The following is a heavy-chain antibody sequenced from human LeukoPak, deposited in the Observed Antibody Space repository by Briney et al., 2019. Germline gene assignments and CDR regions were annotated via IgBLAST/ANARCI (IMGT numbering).Heavy chain of an antibody. CDR1: GGSISSYY. CDR2: INHSGST. V-gene: IGHV4-34*01. Sequence: RPSETLSLTCTVSGGSISSYYWSWIRQPPGKALEWMGEINHSGSTNYNPSLKSRVTISVDTSKNQFSLKLSYVTAADTAVYYCARAYTPSSSWYSFSYNWFDPWGRGTLVTVSS. D-gene: IGHD6-13*01. J-gene: IGHJ5*02. CDR3: ARAYTPSSSWYSFSYNWFDP.